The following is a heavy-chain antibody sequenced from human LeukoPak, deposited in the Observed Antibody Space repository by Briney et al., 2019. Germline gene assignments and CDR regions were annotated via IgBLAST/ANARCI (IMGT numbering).Heavy chain of an antibody. CDR3: ARDLMIVVDLSPDGLDY. CDR1: GGSFSDYY. Sequence: SETLSLTCAVYGGSFSDYYWSWIRQTPGKGLEWIGEINHRGSTNYNPSIKSRVTISVDTSKNQFSLKLSSVTAADTAVYYCARDLMIVVDLSPDGLDYWGQGTLVTVSS. D-gene: IGHD3-22*01. V-gene: IGHV4-34*01. J-gene: IGHJ4*02. CDR2: INHRGST.